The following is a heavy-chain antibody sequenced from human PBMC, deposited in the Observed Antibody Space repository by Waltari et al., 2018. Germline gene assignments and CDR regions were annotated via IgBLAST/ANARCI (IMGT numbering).Heavy chain of an antibody. Sequence: EVYLLESGGDVVHPGGSLRLSCAASRFIFSNFVMAWVRQAPGKGLEWVSSISATTDETYHADSAKGRFTISRDNSKNTLYLQLNSLRADDTAIYYCAKGRGNKLIFIDGFDIWGQGTMVTVSS. V-gene: IGHV3-23*01. D-gene: IGHD3-10*01. CDR1: RFIFSNFV. CDR2: ISATTDET. J-gene: IGHJ3*02. CDR3: AKGRGNKLIFIDGFDI.